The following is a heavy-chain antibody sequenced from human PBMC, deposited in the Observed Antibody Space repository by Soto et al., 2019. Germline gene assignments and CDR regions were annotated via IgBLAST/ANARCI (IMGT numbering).Heavy chain of an antibody. CDR2: IYYSGST. Sequence: LETLSLTCTVSGGSISSYYWSWIRQPPGKGLEWIGYIYYSGSTNYNPSLKSRVTISVDTSKNQFSLKLSSVTAADTAVYYCASHGTYDAFDIWGQGTMVTVSS. CDR1: GGSISSYY. D-gene: IGHD1-1*01. V-gene: IGHV4-59*01. CDR3: ASHGTYDAFDI. J-gene: IGHJ3*02.